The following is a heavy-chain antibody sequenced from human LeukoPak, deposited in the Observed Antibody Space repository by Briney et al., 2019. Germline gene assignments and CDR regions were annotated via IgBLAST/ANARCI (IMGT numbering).Heavy chain of an antibody. CDR3: ARSDMVRGVLSKKFDY. J-gene: IGHJ4*02. Sequence: SETLSLTCTVSGGSISSGSYYWSWIRQPAGKGLEWIGRIYTSGSTNYNPSLKSRVTISVDTSKNQFSLKLSSVTAADTAVYYCARSDMVRGVLSKKFDYWGPGTLVTVSS. V-gene: IGHV4-61*02. CDR2: IYTSGST. D-gene: IGHD3-10*01. CDR1: GGSISSGSYY.